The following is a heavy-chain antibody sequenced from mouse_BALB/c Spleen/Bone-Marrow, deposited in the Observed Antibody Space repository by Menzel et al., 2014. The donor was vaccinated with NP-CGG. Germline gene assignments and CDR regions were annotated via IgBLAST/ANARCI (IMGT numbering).Heavy chain of an antibody. D-gene: IGHD2-14*01. CDR2: INPSNGRA. V-gene: IGHV1S81*02. CDR1: GYTFTSYW. CDR3: ARYDVPAWFAY. Sequence: QVQLQQSGAELVKPGASVKLSCKASGYTFTSYWMHWVKQRPGHGLEWNGEINPSNGRADYNEQFRSKATLTVDRSSSTAYMQLASLTSEDSAVYFCARYDVPAWFAYWGTGTLVTFSA. J-gene: IGHJ3*01.